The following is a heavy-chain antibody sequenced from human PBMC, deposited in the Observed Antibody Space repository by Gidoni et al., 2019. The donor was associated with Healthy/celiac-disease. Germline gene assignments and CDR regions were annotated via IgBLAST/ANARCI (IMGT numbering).Heavy chain of an antibody. Sequence: EVQLVQYGAEGKKPGESMRISCKGPGYSFNSYWISWVRQIPGKGLEWMGRIDPSDSYTNYSPSFQGHVTISADKSINTAYLQWSSLKASDTAMYYCARLPVLLPDYWGQGTLVTVSS. CDR1: GYSFNSYW. J-gene: IGHJ4*02. CDR3: ARLPVLLPDY. V-gene: IGHV5-10-1*03. CDR2: IDPSDSYT.